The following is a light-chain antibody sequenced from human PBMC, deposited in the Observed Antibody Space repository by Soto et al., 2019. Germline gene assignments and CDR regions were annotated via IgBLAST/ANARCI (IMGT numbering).Light chain of an antibody. CDR1: SSDIANYNR. V-gene: IGLV2-18*02. J-gene: IGLJ1*01. Sequence: QSALTQPPSVSGSPGQSVTISCTGTSSDIANYNRVSWYQLPPGTAPKLMIYEVTNRPSGVPDRFSGSKSANTASLTISGLQDEDEPDYYGASYTTSDTYVFGTGTKLTVL. CDR3: ASYTTSDTYV. CDR2: EVT.